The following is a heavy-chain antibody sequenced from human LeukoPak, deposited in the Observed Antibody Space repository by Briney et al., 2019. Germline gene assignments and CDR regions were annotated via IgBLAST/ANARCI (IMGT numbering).Heavy chain of an antibody. CDR1: GGSISSSSYY. J-gene: IGHJ4*02. CDR3: ATPPRGYGSYYFDY. D-gene: IGHD3-10*01. V-gene: IGHV4-39*01. CDR2: IYYSGST. Sequence: SETLSLTCTVSGGSISSSSYYWGWIRQPPGKGLEWIGSIYYSGSTYYNPSLKSRVTISVDTSKNQFSLKLSSVTAAETAVYYCATPPRGYGSYYFDYWGQGTLVTVSS.